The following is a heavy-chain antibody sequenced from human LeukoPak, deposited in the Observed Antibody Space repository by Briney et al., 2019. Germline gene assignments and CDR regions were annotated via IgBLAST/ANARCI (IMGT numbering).Heavy chain of an antibody. V-gene: IGHV3-21*06. CDR3: ARETNTSDTSGYIRADVRRDDH. CDR2: ISSSGTYI. D-gene: IGHD3-22*01. J-gene: IGHJ4*02. CDR1: GFTFSLYS. Sequence: KPGGSCRLSCAASGFTFSLYSMSWVGQAPGEGLEWVATISSSGTYIYYIDSVKGRFTISRDNASNLLYLQMNSLRAEDTAVYYCARETNTSDTSGYIRADVRRDDHRGPGNLGTVSS.